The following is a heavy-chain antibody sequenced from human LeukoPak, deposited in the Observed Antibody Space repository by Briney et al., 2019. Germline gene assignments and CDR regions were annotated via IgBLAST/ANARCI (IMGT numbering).Heavy chain of an antibody. CDR3: ARTGPHYYYGMDV. CDR2: IYYSGST. Sequence: PSETLSLTCTVSGGSISSSSYYWGWIRQPPGKGLEWIGSIYYSGSTNYNPSLKSRVTISVDTSKNQFSLKLSSVTAADTAVYYCARTGPHYYYGMDVWGQGTTVTVSS. CDR1: GGSISSSSYY. D-gene: IGHD3-9*01. V-gene: IGHV4-39*07. J-gene: IGHJ6*02.